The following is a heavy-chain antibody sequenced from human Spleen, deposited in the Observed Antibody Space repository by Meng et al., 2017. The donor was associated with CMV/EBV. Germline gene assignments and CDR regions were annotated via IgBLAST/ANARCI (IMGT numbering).Heavy chain of an antibody. J-gene: IGHJ5*02. D-gene: IGHD6-19*01. Sequence: ASVKVSCKASGYTFTSYYMHWVRQAPGQGLEWMGIINPSGGSTSYAQKFQGRVTMTRDTSTSTVYMELRSLRSDDTAVYYCARDLFTSGWYGWGWFDPWGQGTLVTVSS. CDR1: GYTFTSYY. CDR2: INPSGGST. V-gene: IGHV1-46*01. CDR3: ARDLFTSGWYGWGWFDP.